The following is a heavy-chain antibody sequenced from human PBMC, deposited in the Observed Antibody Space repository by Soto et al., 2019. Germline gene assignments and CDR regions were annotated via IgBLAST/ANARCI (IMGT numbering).Heavy chain of an antibody. CDR3: VRGPESSKTDCSGGSCYWFDP. D-gene: IGHD2-15*01. V-gene: IGHV4-34*01. J-gene: IGHJ5*02. CDR2: INHSGST. CDR1: GGSFSGYY. Sequence: QVQLQQWGAGLLKPSETLSLTCAVYGGSFSGYYWSWIRQPPGKGLEWIGEINHSGSTNYNPSLKSRVTISVDTSKNQFSLKLSSVTAADTAVYYCVRGPESSKTDCSGGSCYWFDPWGQGTLVTVSS.